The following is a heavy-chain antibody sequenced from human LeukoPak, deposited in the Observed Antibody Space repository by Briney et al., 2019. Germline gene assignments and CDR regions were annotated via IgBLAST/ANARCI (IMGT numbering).Heavy chain of an antibody. J-gene: IGHJ6*03. Sequence: ASVKVSCKASGYTFTGYYMHWVRQAPGQGLEWMGWINPNSGGTNYAQKFQGRVTMTRDTSISTAYMELSRPRSDDTAVYYCARDPPRMYGSYYYYYYMDVWGKGTTVTVSS. CDR2: INPNSGGT. D-gene: IGHD1-14*01. V-gene: IGHV1-2*02. CDR3: ARDPPRMYGSYYYYYYMDV. CDR1: GYTFTGYY.